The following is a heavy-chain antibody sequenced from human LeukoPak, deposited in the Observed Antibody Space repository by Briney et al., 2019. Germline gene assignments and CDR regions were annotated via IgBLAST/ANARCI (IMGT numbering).Heavy chain of an antibody. CDR3: ARRDCSSTSCPLQAFDI. D-gene: IGHD2-2*01. CDR1: SGSISSSSYY. V-gene: IGHV4-39*01. J-gene: IGHJ3*02. CDR2: IYYSGST. Sequence: PSETLSLTCTVSSGSISSSSYYWGWIRQPPGKGLEWIGNIYYSGSTYYNLSLKSRVTISVDTSKNQFSLKLSSVTAADTAVYYCARRDCSSTSCPLQAFDIWGQGTMVTVSS.